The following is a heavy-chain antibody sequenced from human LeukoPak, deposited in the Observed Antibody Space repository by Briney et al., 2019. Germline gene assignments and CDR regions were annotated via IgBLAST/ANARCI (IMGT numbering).Heavy chain of an antibody. V-gene: IGHV3-74*01. D-gene: IGHD3-22*01. J-gene: IGHJ5*02. CDR1: GFPYSSHL. Sequence: GGSLTLPCAVLGFPYSSHLRQGSRRAPGKGVVWVSRINSDGSSTSYADSVKGRFTISTDNAKNTLYLQMNSLRAEDTAVYYCARGYDSSGPWGQGTLVTVSS. CDR3: ARGYDSSGP. CDR2: INSDGSST.